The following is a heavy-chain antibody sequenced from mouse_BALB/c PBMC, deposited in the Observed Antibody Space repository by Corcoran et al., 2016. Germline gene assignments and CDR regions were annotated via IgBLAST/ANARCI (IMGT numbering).Heavy chain of an antibody. V-gene: IGHV14-3*02. CDR1: GFNIKDTY. CDR2: IDPANGNT. J-gene: IGHJ4*01. CDR3: ARCYDYDDYAMDY. Sequence: EVQVQQSGAELVKPGASVKLSCTASGFNIKDTYMHWVKQRPEQGLEWIGRIDPANGNTKYDPKFQGKATITADTSSNTAYLQLSSLTSEDTAVYYCARCYDYDDYAMDYWGQGTSVTVSS. D-gene: IGHD2-4*01.